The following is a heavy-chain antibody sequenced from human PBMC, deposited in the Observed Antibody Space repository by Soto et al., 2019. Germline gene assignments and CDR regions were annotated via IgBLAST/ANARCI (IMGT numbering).Heavy chain of an antibody. Sequence: LSLTCAASGFTFSSYGMHWVRQAPGKGLEWVAVISYDGSNKYYADSVKGRFTISRDNSKNTLYLQMNSLRAEDTAVYYCAKEGPYYYGMDVWGQGTTVTVSS. CDR2: ISYDGSNK. CDR1: GFTFSSYG. CDR3: AKEGPYYYGMDV. V-gene: IGHV3-30*18. J-gene: IGHJ6*02.